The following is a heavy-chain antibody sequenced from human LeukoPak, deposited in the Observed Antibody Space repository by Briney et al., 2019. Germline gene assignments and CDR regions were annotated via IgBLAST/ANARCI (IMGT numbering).Heavy chain of an antibody. D-gene: IGHD6-19*01. CDR3: ARHFSNGWSDK. J-gene: IGHJ4*02. V-gene: IGHV4-59*08. Sequence: PSETLSLTCTVSGASLSTSSWTGIRQPPGKGLECIGFIYYSGTAHYHPSLKSRVTISLDTSKNQFSLRLSSVTAADTAVYYCARHFSNGWSDKWGQGTLVTVS. CDR1: GASLSTSS. CDR2: IYYSGTA.